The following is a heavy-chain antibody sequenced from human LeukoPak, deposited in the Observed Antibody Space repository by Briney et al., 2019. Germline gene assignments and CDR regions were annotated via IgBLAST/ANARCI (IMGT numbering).Heavy chain of an antibody. CDR2: INHSGST. V-gene: IGHV4-34*01. CDR3: ASGSRGDYLFDY. J-gene: IGHJ4*02. Sequence: SETLSLTCAVYGGSFSGYYWSWIRQPPGKGLEWIGEINHSGSTNYNPSLKSRVTISVDTSKNQFSLKLSSVTAADTAVYYCASGSRGDYLFDYWGQGTLVTVSS. D-gene: IGHD4-17*01. CDR1: GGSFSGYY.